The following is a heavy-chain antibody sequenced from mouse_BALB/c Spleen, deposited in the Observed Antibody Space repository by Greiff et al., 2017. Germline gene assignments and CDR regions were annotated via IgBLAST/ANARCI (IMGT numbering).Heavy chain of an antibody. CDR3: APYYYGSY. J-gene: IGHJ2*01. V-gene: IGHV14-3*02. Sequence: VQLQQSGAELVKPGASVKLSCTASGFNIKDSYMHWVKQRPEQGLEWIGRIDPANGNTKYDPKFQGKATITADTSSNTAYLQLSSLTSEDTAVYYCAPYYYGSYWGQGTTLTVTS. D-gene: IGHD1-1*01. CDR1: GFNIKDSY. CDR2: IDPANGNT.